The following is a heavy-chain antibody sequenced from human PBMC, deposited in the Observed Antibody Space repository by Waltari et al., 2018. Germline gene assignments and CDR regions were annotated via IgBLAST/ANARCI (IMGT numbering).Heavy chain of an antibody. D-gene: IGHD5-18*01. V-gene: IGHV4-38-2*01. CDR3: ARRTAMVTGGDY. CDR2: IYHSGST. Sequence: QVQLQESGPGLVKPSETPSLTCPVSGYSTSSGYYWGWIRQPPGKGLEWIGSIYHSGSTYYNPSLKSRVTISVDTSKNQFSLKLSSVTAADTAVYYCARRTAMVTGGDYWGQGTLVTVSS. J-gene: IGHJ4*02. CDR1: GYSTSSGYY.